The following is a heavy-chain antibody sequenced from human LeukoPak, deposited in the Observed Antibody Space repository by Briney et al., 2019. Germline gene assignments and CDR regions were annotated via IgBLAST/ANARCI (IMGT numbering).Heavy chain of an antibody. V-gene: IGHV4-34*01. Sequence: SETLSLTCAVYGGSFSGYYWTWIRQPPGKGLEWIGEINHSGSTSNNPSLKSRVTVSVDTSKNQFSLKMTSVTAADTAVYFCARRGSNHGGDPLWGPGTLVTVSS. D-gene: IGHD2-21*02. CDR1: GGSFSGYY. CDR3: ARRGSNHGGDPL. CDR2: INHSGST. J-gene: IGHJ4*02.